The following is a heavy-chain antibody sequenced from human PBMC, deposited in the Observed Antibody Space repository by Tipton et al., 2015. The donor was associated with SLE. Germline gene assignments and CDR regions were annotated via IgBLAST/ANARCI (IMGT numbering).Heavy chain of an antibody. J-gene: IGHJ4*02. Sequence: GLVKPSETLSLTCTVSGGSISTNYWSWIRQPPGKGLEWIGYIYYSGSTNYNPSLKSRVTISVDTSKNQFSLKLSSVTAADTAVYYCARGYSSSWPGDYWGQGTLVTVSS. CDR2: IYYSGST. CDR1: GGSISTNY. CDR3: ARGYSSSWPGDY. D-gene: IGHD6-13*01. V-gene: IGHV4-59*01.